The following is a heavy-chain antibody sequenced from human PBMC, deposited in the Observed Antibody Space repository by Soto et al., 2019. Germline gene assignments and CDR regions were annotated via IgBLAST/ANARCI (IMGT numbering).Heavy chain of an antibody. Sequence: ESGGGVVQPVRSLRLSCAASGFTFSGYAIHWVRQAPGKGLEWVAIISYDGSNEYYADSVKGRFTISRDNSKNTFYLQVNRLRAEDTAVYYCARALSASYHDFDYCGQGTLVTVSS. CDR3: ARALSASYHDFDY. CDR2: ISYDGSNE. V-gene: IGHV3-30-3*01. J-gene: IGHJ4*02. CDR1: GFTFSGYA. D-gene: IGHD2-15*01.